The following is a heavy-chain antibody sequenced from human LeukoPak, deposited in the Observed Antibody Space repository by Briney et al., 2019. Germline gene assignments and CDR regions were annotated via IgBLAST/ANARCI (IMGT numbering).Heavy chain of an antibody. V-gene: IGHV1-18*01. CDR2: ISTYKYNT. J-gene: IGHJ4*02. D-gene: IGHD5-18*01. CDR3: ARQVDTTMALPDY. CDR1: GYTFTSYG. Sequence: ASVKVSCKTSGYTFTSYGVSWVRQAPGQRLEWMGWISTYKYNTYFAQKFRGRVTLTKDTSTSTVYMELRNLRSDDSAIYYCARQVDTTMALPDYWGQGTLVTISS.